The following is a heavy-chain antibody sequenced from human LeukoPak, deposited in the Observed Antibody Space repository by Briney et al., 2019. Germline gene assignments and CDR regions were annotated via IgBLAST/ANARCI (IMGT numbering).Heavy chain of an antibody. CDR2: IYYSGST. J-gene: IGHJ4*02. CDR1: GGSISSGGYY. CDR3: ARHPRLRFLEWLSHLDY. V-gene: IGHV4-31*03. D-gene: IGHD3-3*01. Sequence: PSETLSLTCTVSGGSISSGGYYWSWIRQHPGKGLEWIGYIYYSGSTYYNPSLKSRVTISVDTSKNQFSLKLSSVTAADTAVYYCARHPRLRFLEWLSHLDYWGQGTLVTVSS.